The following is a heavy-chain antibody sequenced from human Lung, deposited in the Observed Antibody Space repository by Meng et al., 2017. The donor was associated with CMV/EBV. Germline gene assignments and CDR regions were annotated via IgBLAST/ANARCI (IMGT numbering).Heavy chain of an antibody. CDR1: GFTFSTYA. Sequence: GEXXKISCEASGFTFSTYAMSWVRQPPGKGLEWVSAISGGSDGGRAFYADSVKGRFTISRDNSKSTLFLQMNSLTVEDTAVYYWSKDPVVGAPHVFDIWGQGXMVTVSS. CDR3: SKDPVVGAPHVFDI. J-gene: IGHJ3*02. V-gene: IGHV3-23*01. CDR2: ISGGSDGGRA. D-gene: IGHD1-26*01.